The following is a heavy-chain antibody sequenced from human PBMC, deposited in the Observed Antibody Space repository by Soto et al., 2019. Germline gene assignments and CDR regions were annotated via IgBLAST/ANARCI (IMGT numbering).Heavy chain of an antibody. D-gene: IGHD5-12*01. Sequence: SETLSLTCAVYCGSFSGYYWSWIRQPPGKGLEWIGEINHSGSTNYNPSLKSRVTISVDTSKNQFSLKLSSVTAADTAVYYCARLGSGYDLSQNYYYYYYMYVWGKGTTVTVSS. CDR1: CGSFSGYY. J-gene: IGHJ6*03. CDR2: INHSGST. V-gene: IGHV4-34*01. CDR3: ARLGSGYDLSQNYYYYYYMYV.